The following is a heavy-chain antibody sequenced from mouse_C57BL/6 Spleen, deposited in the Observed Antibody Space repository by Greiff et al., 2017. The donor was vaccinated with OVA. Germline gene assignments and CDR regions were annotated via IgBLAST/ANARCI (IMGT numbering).Heavy chain of an antibody. J-gene: IGHJ4*01. D-gene: IGHD4-1*01. V-gene: IGHV1-26*01. CDR1: GYTFTDYY. CDR2: INPNNGGT. Sequence: VQLQQPGAELVKPGASVKISCKASGYTFTDYYMNWVKQSHGKSLEWIGDINPNNGGTSYNQKFKGKATLTVDKSSSTAYMELRSLTSEDSAVYYCARRSGPSYAMDYWGQGTSVTVSS. CDR3: ARRSGPSYAMDY.